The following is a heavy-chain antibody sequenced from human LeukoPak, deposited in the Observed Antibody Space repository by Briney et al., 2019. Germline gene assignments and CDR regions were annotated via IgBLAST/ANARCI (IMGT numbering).Heavy chain of an antibody. J-gene: IGHJ4*02. CDR2: IWYDGSNK. V-gene: IGHV3-33*01. CDR1: GFTFSSYG. CDR3: KRGRNWNRNGYYFDY. D-gene: IGHD1-1*01. Sequence: PGGSLRLSCAASGFTFSSYGMHWVRQAPGKGLEWVAVIWYDGSNKYYADSVKGRFTISRDNSKNTLYLQMNSLRAEDTAVYYCKRGRNWNRNGYYFDYWGQGTLVTVSS.